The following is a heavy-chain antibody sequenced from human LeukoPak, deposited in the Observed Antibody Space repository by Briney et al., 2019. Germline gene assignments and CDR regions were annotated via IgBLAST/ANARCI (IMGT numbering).Heavy chain of an antibody. CDR1: GFTFSSYA. V-gene: IGHV3-23*01. Sequence: GGSLRLSCAASGFTFSSYAMSWVRQAPGKGLEWVSAISGSGGSTYYADSVKGRFTISRDNSKNTLYLQMNSLRAEDTAVYYCARDMVRYDFWSGRPGWGQGTLVTVSS. D-gene: IGHD3-3*01. CDR3: ARDMVRYDFWSGRPG. J-gene: IGHJ4*02. CDR2: ISGSGGST.